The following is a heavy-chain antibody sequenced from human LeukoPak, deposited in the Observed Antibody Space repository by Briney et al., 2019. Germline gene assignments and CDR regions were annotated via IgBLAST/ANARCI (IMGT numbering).Heavy chain of an antibody. Sequence: PGGSLRLSCAASGFTFSNYAMSWVRQAPGKGLEWVSAISGSGGSTYYADSVKGRFTISRDNSKNTLYLQMNSLRAEDTAVYYCAKAPTYYYGSGSYSVLDYWGQGTLVTVSS. V-gene: IGHV3-23*01. D-gene: IGHD3-10*01. J-gene: IGHJ4*02. CDR1: GFTFSNYA. CDR3: AKAPTYYYGSGSYSVLDY. CDR2: ISGSGGST.